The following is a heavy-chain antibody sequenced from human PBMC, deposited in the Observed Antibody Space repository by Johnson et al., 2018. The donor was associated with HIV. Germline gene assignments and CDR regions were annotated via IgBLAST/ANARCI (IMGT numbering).Heavy chain of an antibody. J-gene: IGHJ3*02. CDR1: GFTFSSYG. Sequence: QVQLVESGGGVVQPGGSLRLSCAASGFTFSSYGMHWVRQAPGKGLEWVVFIRYDGSNTYDADSVKGRFTICRYNAKNSLYLQMNSLRVEETAVYYCARSNAFDIWGQGTMVTVSS. CDR2: IRYDGSNT. V-gene: IGHV3-30*02. CDR3: ARSNAFDI.